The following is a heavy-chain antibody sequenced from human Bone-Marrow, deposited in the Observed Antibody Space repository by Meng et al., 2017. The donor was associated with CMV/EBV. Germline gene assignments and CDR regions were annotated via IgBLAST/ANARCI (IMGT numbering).Heavy chain of an antibody. J-gene: IGHJ3*02. Sequence: ASVKVSCQASGYTFTSYGISWVRQAPGQGLEWMGWISAYNGNTNYAQKLQGRVTMTTDTSTSTAYMELRSLRSDDPAVYSCAGDSGSSSPEYSSGWYRGRGAFDIWGQGTMVTVPS. V-gene: IGHV1-18*01. CDR1: GYTFTSYG. CDR3: AGDSGSSSPEYSSGWYRGRGAFDI. D-gene: IGHD6-19*01. CDR2: ISAYNGNT.